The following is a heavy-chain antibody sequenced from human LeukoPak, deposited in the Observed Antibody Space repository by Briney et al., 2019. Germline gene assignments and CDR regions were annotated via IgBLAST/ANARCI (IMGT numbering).Heavy chain of an antibody. CDR3: ARDHCTNGVCYPTLSDFDY. V-gene: IGHV3-21*01. Sequence: PGGSLRLSCTGSGFIFSDYNMNWVRQAPGKGLEWVSSISSSSGYIYYADSVKGRFTISRDNAKNSLYLQMNSLRAEDTAVYYCARDHCTNGVCYPTLSDFDYWGQGTLVTVSS. CDR2: ISSSSGYI. CDR1: GFIFSDYN. J-gene: IGHJ4*02. D-gene: IGHD2-8*01.